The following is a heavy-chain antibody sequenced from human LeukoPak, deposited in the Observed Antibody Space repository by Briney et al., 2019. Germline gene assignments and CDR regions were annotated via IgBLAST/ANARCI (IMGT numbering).Heavy chain of an antibody. CDR1: GGSLSSSSYY. CDR2: IYHSGST. D-gene: IGHD5-12*01. CDR3: ARDSVVDIKASTTYYFDS. Sequence: SETLSLTCTVSGGSLSSSSYYWGWIRQPPGKGLEWIGSIYHSGSTYYNPSLRSRVTISLDTSKNQFSLKMFSVTAADTAVYYCARDSVVDIKASTTYYFDSWGQGTLVTVSS. V-gene: IGHV4-39*07. J-gene: IGHJ4*02.